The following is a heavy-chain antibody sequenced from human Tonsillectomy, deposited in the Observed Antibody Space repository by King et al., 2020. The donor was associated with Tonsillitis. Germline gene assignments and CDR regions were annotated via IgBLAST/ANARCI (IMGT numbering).Heavy chain of an antibody. J-gene: IGHJ5*01. Sequence: VQLVESGGGLVQPGGSLRLSCAASGFTFSSYWMSWVRQAPGKGLEWVANIKQDGSEKSYVDSVKGRFIISRDNAKNSLYLQMDRLRAEDTAVYYCAYGGYWFNYWGQGTLVTVSS. CDR1: GFTFSSYW. CDR2: IKQDGSEK. V-gene: IGHV3-7*03. D-gene: IGHD3-16*01. CDR3: AYGGYWFNY.